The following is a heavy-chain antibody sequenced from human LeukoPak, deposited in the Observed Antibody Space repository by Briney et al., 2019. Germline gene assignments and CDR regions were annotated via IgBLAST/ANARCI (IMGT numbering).Heavy chain of an antibody. CDR2: IYYSGNT. J-gene: IGHJ4*02. CDR1: GGSISSTSYY. D-gene: IGHD1-20*01. Sequence: IPSETLSLTCTVSGGSISSTSYYWGWIRQPPGKGLEWIGSIYYSGNTYYNLSFKSRVTISVDTSKKQFSLKVSSVTAADTAVYYCAGHNWNDLHFDYWGQGTLVTVSS. CDR3: AGHNWNDLHFDY. V-gene: IGHV4-39*07.